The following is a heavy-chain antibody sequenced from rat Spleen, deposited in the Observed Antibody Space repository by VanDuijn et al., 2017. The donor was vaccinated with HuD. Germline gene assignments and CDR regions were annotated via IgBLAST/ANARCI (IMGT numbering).Heavy chain of an antibody. J-gene: IGHJ4*01. V-gene: IGHV5-29*01. CDR2: ISYDGSGT. CDR1: GFTFRAYG. CDR3: ARGYVMDA. Sequence: EVQLVKSGGGIVQPGRSMKLSCAASGFTFRAYGMAWVRQAPTKGLEWVATISYDGSGTYYRDSVKGRFTISRDNAKSTLYLQMDSLRSEDTATYYCARGYVMDAWGQGASVTVSS.